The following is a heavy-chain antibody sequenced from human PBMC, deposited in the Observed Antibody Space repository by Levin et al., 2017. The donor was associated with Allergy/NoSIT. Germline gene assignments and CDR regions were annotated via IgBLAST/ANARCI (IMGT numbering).Heavy chain of an antibody. V-gene: IGHV3-48*01. J-gene: IGHJ4*02. CDR3: ASRGAFDY. CDR1: GFTFSSYS. Sequence: GGSLRLSCAASGFTFSSYSMNWVRQAPGKGLEWVSYISTSSTTNYADSVKGRFTISRDNAKNSLYLQMNSLRAEDTAVYYCASRGAFDYWGQGTLVTVSS. D-gene: IGHD3-10*01. CDR2: ISTSSTT.